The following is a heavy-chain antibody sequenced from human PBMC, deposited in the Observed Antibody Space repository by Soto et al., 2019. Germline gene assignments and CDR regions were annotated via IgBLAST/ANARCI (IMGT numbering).Heavy chain of an antibody. Sequence: GASVKVSCKAFGYTFTSYYMHWVRQAPGQGLEWMGIINPSGGSTRYAQKFQARVTMTRDTSTSTVYMELSSLRSEDTAVYYCARDTVLGAGMSYDFWSGYQPTVYSAFDIWGQGTLVTVSS. D-gene: IGHD3-3*01. J-gene: IGHJ3*02. CDR2: INPSGGST. CDR3: ARDTVLGAGMSYDFWSGYQPTVYSAFDI. CDR1: GYTFTSYY. V-gene: IGHV1-46*03.